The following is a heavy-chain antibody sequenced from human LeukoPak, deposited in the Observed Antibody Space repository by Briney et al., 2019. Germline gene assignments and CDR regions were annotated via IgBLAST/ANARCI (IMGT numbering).Heavy chain of an antibody. Sequence: ASVKVSCKASGYTFTSYDINWVRQATGQGLEWMGWMNPNSGGTNYAQKFQGRVTMTRDTSISTAYMELSRLRSDDTAVYYCASGNIGTRRDGDYWGQGTLVTVSS. D-gene: IGHD5-24*01. V-gene: IGHV1-2*02. CDR2: MNPNSGGT. CDR3: ASGNIGTRRDGDY. J-gene: IGHJ4*02. CDR1: GYTFTSYD.